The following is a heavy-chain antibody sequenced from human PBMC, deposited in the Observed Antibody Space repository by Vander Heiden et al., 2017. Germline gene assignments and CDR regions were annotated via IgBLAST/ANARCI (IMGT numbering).Heavy chain of an antibody. CDR1: GFTFSSYS. CDR2: ISSSSSTI. D-gene: IGHD6-13*01. V-gene: IGHV3-48*01. J-gene: IGHJ4*02. CDR3: ARCGQQVRGFDY. Sequence: EVQLVESGGGLVQPGGSLRLSCAASGFTFSSYSMNWVRQAPGKGLEWVSYISSSSSTIYYADAVKGRFTISRDNAKKSLYLKMKRMRAEDTAVYYFARCGQQVRGFDYWGQGTMVTVYS.